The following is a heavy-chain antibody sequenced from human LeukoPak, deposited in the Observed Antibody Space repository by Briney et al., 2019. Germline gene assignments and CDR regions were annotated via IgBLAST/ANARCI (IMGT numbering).Heavy chain of an antibody. CDR3: ARSPIVVVPAAGYSSGRHFDY. D-gene: IGHD2-2*01. CDR1: GYTFTSYG. V-gene: IGHV1-18*01. CDR2: ISAYNGNT. J-gene: IGHJ4*02. Sequence: ASVKVSCKASGYTFTSYGISWVRQAPGQGLERMGWISAYNGNTNYAQKLQGRVTMTTDTSTSTAYMELRSLRSDDTAVYYCARSPIVVVPAAGYSSGRHFDYWGQGTLVTVSS.